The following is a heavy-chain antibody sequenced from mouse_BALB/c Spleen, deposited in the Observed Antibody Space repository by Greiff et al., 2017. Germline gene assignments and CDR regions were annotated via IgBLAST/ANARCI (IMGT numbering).Heavy chain of an antibody. V-gene: IGHV1S81*02. CDR2: INPSNGGT. D-gene: IGHD2-1*01. J-gene: IGHJ4*01. CDR1: GYTFTSYY. CDR3: IRVYGNGEYYAMDY. Sequence: QVQLKQSGAELVKPGASVKLSCTASGYTFTSYYLYWVKQRPGQGLEWIGEINPSNGGTNFNEKFKSKATLTVDKSSSTAYMQLSSLTSEDSAVYYCIRVYGNGEYYAMDYWGQGTSVTVSA.